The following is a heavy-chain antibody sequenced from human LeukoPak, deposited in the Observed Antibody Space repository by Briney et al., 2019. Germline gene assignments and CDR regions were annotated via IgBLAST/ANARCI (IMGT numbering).Heavy chain of an antibody. CDR3: ARSDSGTYAFDI. CDR2: IIPILGIA. J-gene: IGHJ3*02. V-gene: IGHV1-69*04. Sequence: SVKVSCKASGGTFTSYAISWVRQAPGQGLEWMGRIIPILGIANYAQKFQGRVTITADKSTSTAYMELSSLRSEDKAVYYCARSDSGTYAFDIWGQGTMVTVSS. D-gene: IGHD2-21*01. CDR1: GGTFTSYA.